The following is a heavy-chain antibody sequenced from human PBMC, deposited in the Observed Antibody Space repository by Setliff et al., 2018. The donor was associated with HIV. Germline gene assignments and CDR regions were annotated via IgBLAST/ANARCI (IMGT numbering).Heavy chain of an antibody. Sequence: PGGSLRLSCAASGFTFSSYSMNWVRQAPGKGLEWVSSISSSSSYIYYADSVKGRFTISRDNAKNSLYLQMNSLRGEDTALYYCARGPRSFYYDSTGPYSYYYGMDVWGQGTTVTVSS. V-gene: IGHV3-21*01. J-gene: IGHJ6*02. CDR2: ISSSSSYI. D-gene: IGHD3-22*01. CDR3: ARGPRSFYYDSTGPYSYYYGMDV. CDR1: GFTFSSYS.